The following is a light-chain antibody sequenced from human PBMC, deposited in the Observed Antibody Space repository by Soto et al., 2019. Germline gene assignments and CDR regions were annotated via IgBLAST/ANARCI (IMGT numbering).Light chain of an antibody. CDR2: GAS. CDR3: QHYGSSPPKVT. Sequence: EIVLTQSPGTLSLSPGERATLSCRASQSVTSSYLAWYQHKPGQAPRLLIYGASNRATGIPDRFSGSGSGTDFTRTISRLEPEDFAVYYCQHYGSSPPKVTFGGGTKVEIK. V-gene: IGKV3-20*01. J-gene: IGKJ4*01. CDR1: QSVTSSY.